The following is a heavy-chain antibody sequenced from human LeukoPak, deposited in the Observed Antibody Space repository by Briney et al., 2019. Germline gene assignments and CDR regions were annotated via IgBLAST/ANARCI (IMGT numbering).Heavy chain of an antibody. J-gene: IGHJ4*02. CDR1: GGPFSGYY. Sequence: SETLSLTCAVYGGPFSGYYWSWIRQPPGKGLEWIGEINHSGSANYNPSLKSRVTISVDMSKNQFSLKLSSMTAADTAVYYCARARGDYYDSSGYYSAFDYWGQGTLVTVSS. D-gene: IGHD3-22*01. CDR2: INHSGSA. V-gene: IGHV4-34*01. CDR3: ARARGDYYDSSGYYSAFDY.